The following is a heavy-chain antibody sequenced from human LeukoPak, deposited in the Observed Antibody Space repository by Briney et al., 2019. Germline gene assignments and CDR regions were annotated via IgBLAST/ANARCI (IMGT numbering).Heavy chain of an antibody. CDR3: ARVEYYYDSSGYSNWFDP. CDR1: GGSISSYY. Sequence: SETLSLTCTASGGSISSYYWSWIRQPAGKGLEWIGRIYTSGSTNYNPSLKSRVTISVDKSKNQFSLKLSSVTAADTAVYYCARVEYYYDSSGYSNWFDPWGQGTLVTVSS. CDR2: IYTSGST. J-gene: IGHJ5*02. V-gene: IGHV4-4*07. D-gene: IGHD3-22*01.